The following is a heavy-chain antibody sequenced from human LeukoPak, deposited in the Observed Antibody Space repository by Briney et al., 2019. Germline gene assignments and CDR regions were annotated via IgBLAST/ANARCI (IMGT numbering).Heavy chain of an antibody. CDR2: IYSGGST. D-gene: IGHD3-22*01. V-gene: IGHV3-53*01. J-gene: IGHJ4*02. CDR1: GFTVSSNY. CDR3: AKDGVYYDSSGYYDY. Sequence: TGGSLRLSCAASGFTVSSNYMSWVRQAPGKGLEWVSVIYSGGSTYYADSVKGRFTISRDNSKNTLYLQMNSLRAEDTAVYYCAKDGVYYDSSGYYDYWGQGTLVTVSS.